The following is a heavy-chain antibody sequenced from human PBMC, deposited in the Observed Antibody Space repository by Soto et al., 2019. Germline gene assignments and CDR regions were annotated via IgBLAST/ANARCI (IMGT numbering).Heavy chain of an antibody. Sequence: EVQLLESGGSLVQPGGSLRLSCAASGFSFSTYAMGWVRQAPGKGLEWVSAISGSGSATYYADPVKDRFTISRDNSKDTLHRQMNSLRAGYTGVYYSAKDIKAAGTIVIDDSWGQGARVTVSS. J-gene: IGHJ4*02. CDR2: ISGSGSAT. CDR3: AKDIKAAGTIVIDDS. D-gene: IGHD6-13*01. CDR1: GFSFSTYA. V-gene: IGHV3-23*01.